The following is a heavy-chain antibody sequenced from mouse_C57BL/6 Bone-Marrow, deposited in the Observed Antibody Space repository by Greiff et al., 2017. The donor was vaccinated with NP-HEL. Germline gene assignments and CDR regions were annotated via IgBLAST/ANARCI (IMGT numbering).Heavy chain of an antibody. Sequence: VQLQQSGAELVRPGTSVKMSCKASGYTFTNYWIGWAKQRPGHGLEWIGDIYPGGGYTNYNEKFKGKATLTADKSSSTAYMQFSSLTSEDSAIYYCARYPRGLTTVGGGYYFDYWGQGTTLTVSS. CDR1: GYTFTNYW. V-gene: IGHV1-63*01. CDR3: ARYPRGLTTVGGGYYFDY. D-gene: IGHD1-1*01. J-gene: IGHJ2*01. CDR2: IYPGGGYT.